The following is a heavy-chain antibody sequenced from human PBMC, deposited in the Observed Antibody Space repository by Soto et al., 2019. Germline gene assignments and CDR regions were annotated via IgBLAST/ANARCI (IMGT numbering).Heavy chain of an antibody. V-gene: IGHV3-73*01. D-gene: IGHD3-3*01. CDR3: TRLTYDFWSGSPPG. J-gene: IGHJ4*02. CDR2: IRSKANSYAT. CDR1: GFTFSGSA. Sequence: EVQLVESGGGLVQPGGSLKLSCAASGFTFSGSAIHWVRQASGKGLEWVGRIRSKANSYATAYAASVKGRFTISRDDSKNTAYLQMNSLKTEDTAVYYCTRLTYDFWSGSPPGWGQGTLVTVSS.